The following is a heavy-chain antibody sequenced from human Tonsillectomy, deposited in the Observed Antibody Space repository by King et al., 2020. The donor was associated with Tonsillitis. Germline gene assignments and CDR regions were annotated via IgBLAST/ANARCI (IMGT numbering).Heavy chain of an antibody. D-gene: IGHD6-13*01. CDR3: ARQIEPYSSSWYGFFDY. CDR1: GGSFSGYY. CDR2: INHSGST. J-gene: IGHJ4*02. V-gene: IGHV4-34*01. Sequence: VQLQQWGAGLLKPSETLSLTCAVYGGSFSGYYWSWIRQPPGKGLEWIGEINHSGSTNYNPSLKSLVTISVDTSKNQFSLKLSSVTAADTAVYYCARQIEPYSSSWYGFFDYWGQGTLVTVSS.